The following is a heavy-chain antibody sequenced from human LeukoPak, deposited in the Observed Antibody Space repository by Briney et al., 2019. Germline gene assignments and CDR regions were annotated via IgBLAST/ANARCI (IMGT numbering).Heavy chain of an antibody. V-gene: IGHV3-30-3*01. CDR2: ISYDGSNK. CDR1: GFTFSSYA. J-gene: IGHJ4*02. D-gene: IGHD6-13*01. CDR3: ATPKKYSSSSLGY. Sequence: PGGSLRLSCAASGFTFSSYAMHWVRQAPGKGLEWVAVISYDGSNKYYADSVKGRFTISRDNSKNTLYLQMNSLRAEDTAVYYCATPKKYSSSSLGYWGQGTLVTVSS.